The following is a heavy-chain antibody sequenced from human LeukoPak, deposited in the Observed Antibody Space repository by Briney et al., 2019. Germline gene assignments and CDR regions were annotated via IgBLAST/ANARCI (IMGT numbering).Heavy chain of an antibody. D-gene: IGHD6-13*01. Sequence: PGGSLRLSCTASGFTFGDYAMSWVRQAPGKGLGWVGFITSKAYGGTTEYAASVKGNFTISRDDSKSIAYLQMNSLKTEDTDVYYCTRIGSSSWPSLDYWGQGTLVTVSS. CDR2: ITSKAYGGTT. CDR3: TRIGSSSWPSLDY. CDR1: GFTFGDYA. J-gene: IGHJ4*02. V-gene: IGHV3-49*04.